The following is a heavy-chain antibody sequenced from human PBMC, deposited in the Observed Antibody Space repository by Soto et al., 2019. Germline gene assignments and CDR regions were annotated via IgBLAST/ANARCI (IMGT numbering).Heavy chain of an antibody. Sequence: PGGSLRLSCAASGFTFSSYAMSWVRQAPGKGLEWVSAISGSGGSTYYADSVKGRFTISRDNAKNSLYLQMNSLRAEDTAVYYCARVSTSGSYAPWGQGTLVTVSS. J-gene: IGHJ5*02. D-gene: IGHD1-26*01. V-gene: IGHV3-23*01. CDR1: GFTFSSYA. CDR3: ARVSTSGSYAP. CDR2: ISGSGGST.